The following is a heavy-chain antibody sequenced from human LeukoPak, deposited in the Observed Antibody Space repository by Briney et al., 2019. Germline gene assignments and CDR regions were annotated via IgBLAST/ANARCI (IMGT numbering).Heavy chain of an antibody. CDR1: GYTFTGYY. J-gene: IGHJ6*03. Sequence: ASVKVSCKASGYTFTGYYMHWVRQAPGQGLEWMGWINPNSGGTNYAQKFQGRVTMTRDTSISTAYMELSRLRSDDTAVYYCARARGPNYYYYYYMDVWGKGTTVTVSS. CDR3: ARARGPNYYYYYYMDV. V-gene: IGHV1-2*02. CDR2: INPNSGGT.